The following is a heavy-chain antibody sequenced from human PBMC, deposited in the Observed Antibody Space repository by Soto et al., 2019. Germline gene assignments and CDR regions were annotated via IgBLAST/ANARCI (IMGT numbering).Heavy chain of an antibody. J-gene: IGHJ4*02. CDR1: GYTFTSYA. D-gene: IGHD3-10*01. CDR2: INAGNGNT. V-gene: IGHV1-3*01. Sequence: ASVKVSCKASGYTFTSYAMHWVRQAPGQRLEWMGWINAGNGNTKYSQKFQGRVTITRDTSASTACMELSSLRSEDTAVYYCAREGPYYYGSWSGGDYWGQGTLVTVSS. CDR3: AREGPYYYGSWSGGDY.